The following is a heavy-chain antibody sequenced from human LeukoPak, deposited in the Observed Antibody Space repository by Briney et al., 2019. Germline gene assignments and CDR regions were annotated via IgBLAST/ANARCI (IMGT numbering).Heavy chain of an antibody. J-gene: IGHJ6*03. Sequence: SETLSLTCTVSGGSIRSNSYYWGWIRQPPGKGLEWIGSIYFSGNTYYNPSLKGRVTISVDTSKNQFSLKLSSVTAAGTAVYYCATGSSRYYYYMDVWGKGTTVTVSS. CDR3: ATGSSRYYYYMDV. CDR1: GGSIRSNSYY. V-gene: IGHV4-39*01. D-gene: IGHD2-15*01. CDR2: IYFSGNT.